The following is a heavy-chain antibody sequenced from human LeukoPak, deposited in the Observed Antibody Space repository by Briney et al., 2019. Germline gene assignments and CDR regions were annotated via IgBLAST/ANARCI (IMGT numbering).Heavy chain of an antibody. J-gene: IGHJ4*02. V-gene: IGHV4-59*08. CDR2: IYYSGST. D-gene: IGHD3-10*01. Sequence: SETLSLTCTVSGGSISSYYWSWIRQPPGKGLEWIGYIYYSGSTNYNPSLKSRVTISVDTSKNQFSLKLSSVTAADTAVYYCARGTGSGSSGYGWGQGTLVTVSS. CDR3: ARGTGSGSSGYG. CDR1: GGSISSYY.